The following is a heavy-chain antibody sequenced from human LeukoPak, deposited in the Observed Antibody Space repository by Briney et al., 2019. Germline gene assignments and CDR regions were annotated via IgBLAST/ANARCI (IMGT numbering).Heavy chain of an antibody. V-gene: IGHV1-2*02. J-gene: IGHJ4*02. CDR2: SNPNSGAT. D-gene: IGHD2-2*02. CDR3: ARNPPYCTSTSCYNDY. CDR1: GYTFTIYY. Sequence: ASAKVSCKASGYTFTIYYMHWVRQAPGQGLEWMGWSNPNSGATSYAQRFQGRVTMTRDTSISTAYMELSGLTSDDTAVYYCARNPPYCTSTSCYNDYWGQGTLVTVSS.